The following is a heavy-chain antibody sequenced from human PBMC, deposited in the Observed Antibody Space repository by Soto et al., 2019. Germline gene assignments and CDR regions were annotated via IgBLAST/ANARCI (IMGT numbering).Heavy chain of an antibody. J-gene: IGHJ4*02. CDR3: AVDIVGTGSY. D-gene: IGHD3-10*01. CDR2: SRSNKYKYAT. CDR1: GFNFRDHN. V-gene: IGHV3-72*01. Sequence: EAQVVESGGGLVQPGGSLRLSCAGSGFNFRDHNIDWVRQAPGKGLEWIGRSRSNKYKYATEYAASVKGRFFFSRDDSENSLSLQMNSLNIEDTAVYFCAVDIVGTGSYWGQGTLVTVSS.